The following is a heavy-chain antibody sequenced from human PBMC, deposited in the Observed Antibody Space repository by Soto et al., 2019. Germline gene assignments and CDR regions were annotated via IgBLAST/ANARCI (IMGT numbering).Heavy chain of an antibody. Sequence: SENLSLTCAVYGGSLSGYYWSCIRKPPWKGLEWIGGISHSGSTNYNPTLKSRVTISVDTSKNRSSLKLSAVTAAVTAVYYCARQEGLITNTVGVIANLFAPWGQATIVTASS. CDR3: ARQEGLITNTVGVIANLFAP. CDR2: ISHSGST. CDR1: GGSLSGYY. J-gene: IGHJ5*02. V-gene: IGHV4-34*01. D-gene: IGHD3-22*01.